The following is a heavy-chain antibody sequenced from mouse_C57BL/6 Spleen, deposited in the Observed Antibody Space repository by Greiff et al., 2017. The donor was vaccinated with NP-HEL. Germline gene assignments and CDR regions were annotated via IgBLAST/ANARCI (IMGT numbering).Heavy chain of an antibody. V-gene: IGHV1-26*01. Sequence: EVQLQQSGPELVKPGASVKISCKASGYTFTDYYMNWVKQSHGKSLEWIGDINPNNGGTSYNQKFKGKATLTVDKSSSTAYMELRSLTSEDSAVYYCASSRWLLRGWFAYWGQGTLVTVSA. CDR3: ASSRWLLRGWFAY. CDR2: INPNNGGT. D-gene: IGHD2-3*01. J-gene: IGHJ3*01. CDR1: GYTFTDYY.